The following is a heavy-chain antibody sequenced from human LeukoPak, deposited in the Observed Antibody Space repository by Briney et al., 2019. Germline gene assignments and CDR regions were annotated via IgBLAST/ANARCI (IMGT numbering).Heavy chain of an antibody. CDR1: GFTFSSYS. Sequence: GGSLRLSCAASGFTFSSYSMNWVRQAPGKGLEWVSSISSSSSYIYYADSVKGRFTISRDDAKNSLYLQMNSLRAEDTAVYYCARSDFWSGYLYYFDYWGQGTLVTVSS. CDR2: ISSSSSYI. J-gene: IGHJ4*02. D-gene: IGHD3-3*01. V-gene: IGHV3-21*01. CDR3: ARSDFWSGYLYYFDY.